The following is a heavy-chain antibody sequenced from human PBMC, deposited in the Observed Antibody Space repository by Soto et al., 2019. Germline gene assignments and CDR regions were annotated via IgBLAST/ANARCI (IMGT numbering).Heavy chain of an antibody. J-gene: IGHJ6*02. CDR2: INPDSGGT. Sequence: QVQLVQSGAEVKKPGASVKVSCKASGYSFADYYMHWVRQAPGQGLEWMGWINPDSGGTNYAQKCQGRVTMTREWSITKAYMERTGLRSDDTAVYYCARDQMTTVTINDYYGMDVWGQGTTVTVSS. D-gene: IGHD4-17*01. CDR3: ARDQMTTVTINDYYGMDV. CDR1: GYSFADYY. V-gene: IGHV1-2*02.